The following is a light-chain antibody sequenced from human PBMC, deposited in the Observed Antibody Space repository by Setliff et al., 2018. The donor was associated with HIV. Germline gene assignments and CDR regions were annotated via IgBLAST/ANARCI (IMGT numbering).Light chain of an antibody. CDR2: DDI. V-gene: IGLV1-40*01. Sequence: QSVLTQPHSVSGAPGQRVTISCTGSRSNIGAGYHAHWYRQLPGMAPKLLIYDDINRTSGVPDRFTGSKSGNSATLVITGLQPDDEATYYCQSFDTNLYGSVFGGGTKVTVL. CDR1: RSNIGAGYH. CDR3: QSFDTNLYGSV. J-gene: IGLJ3*02.